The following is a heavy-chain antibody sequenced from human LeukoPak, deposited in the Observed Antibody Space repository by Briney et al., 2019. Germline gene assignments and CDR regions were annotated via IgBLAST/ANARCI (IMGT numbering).Heavy chain of an antibody. Sequence: TGRSLRLSCAASGFTFSDYIMDWVRQAPGKGLEWVSSITGSGAGTSYADSVKGRFTVSRDNSKNTLYLQMNSLRAEDTAVYYCTKDPNGDYVGAFDFWDQGTLVIVSS. V-gene: IGHV3-23*01. CDR1: GFTFSDYI. CDR2: ITGSGAGT. D-gene: IGHD4-17*01. CDR3: TKDPNGDYVGAFDF. J-gene: IGHJ3*01.